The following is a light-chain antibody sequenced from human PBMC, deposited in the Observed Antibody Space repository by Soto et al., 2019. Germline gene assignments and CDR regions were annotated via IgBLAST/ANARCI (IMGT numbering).Light chain of an antibody. Sequence: EIVLTQSPGTLSLSPGERATLSCRASQSVGSRFLAWYQQKPGQAPRLLIYGASNRATGIPDRFSGSGSGTDFTLTIIRLEPEDFAVYYCQQSGTSPPVAFGVGTKVEIK. CDR2: GAS. V-gene: IGKV3-20*01. CDR1: QSVGSRF. J-gene: IGKJ4*01. CDR3: QQSGTSPPVA.